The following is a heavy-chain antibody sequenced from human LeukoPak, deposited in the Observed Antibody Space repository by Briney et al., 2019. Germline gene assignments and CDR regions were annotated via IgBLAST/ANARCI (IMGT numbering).Heavy chain of an antibody. CDR2: IYYSGST. CDR1: GGSISSSSYY. CDR3: ARGNGKQWLFYYYYYMDV. D-gene: IGHD6-19*01. V-gene: IGHV4-39*07. Sequence: SETLSLTSTVSGGSISSSSYYWGWIRQPPGKGLEWIGSIYYSGSTYYNPSLKSRVTISVDTSKNQFSLKLSSVTAADTAVYYCARGNGKQWLFYYYYYMDVWGKGTTVTVSS. J-gene: IGHJ6*03.